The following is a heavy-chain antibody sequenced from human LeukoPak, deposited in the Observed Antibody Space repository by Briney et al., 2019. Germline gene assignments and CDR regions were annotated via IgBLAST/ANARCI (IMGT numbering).Heavy chain of an antibody. CDR2: ISGSGGST. V-gene: IGHV3-23*01. D-gene: IGHD1-26*01. Sequence: GGSLRLSCAASGFTFSSYAMSWVRQAPGKGLEWVSAISGSGGSTYYADSVKGRFTISRDNAKNSLYLQMNSLRAEDTAVYYCASWELLVNYWGQGTLVTVSS. J-gene: IGHJ4*02. CDR3: ASWELLVNY. CDR1: GFTFSSYA.